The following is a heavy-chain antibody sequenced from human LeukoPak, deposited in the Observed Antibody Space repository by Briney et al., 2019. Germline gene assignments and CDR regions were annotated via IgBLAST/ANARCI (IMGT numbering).Heavy chain of an antibody. CDR2: INPSGGST. CDR3: ARALSTSGWDDY. J-gene: IGHJ4*02. D-gene: IGHD6-19*01. CDR1: GYTFTSYY. Sequence: ASVKVSCKASGYTFTSYYMHWVRPAPGQGLEWMGIINPSGGSTSNAQKLQGRVTMTTDTSTSTVYMELSSLRSEDTAVYYCARALSTSGWDDYWGQGTLVTVST. V-gene: IGHV1-46*01.